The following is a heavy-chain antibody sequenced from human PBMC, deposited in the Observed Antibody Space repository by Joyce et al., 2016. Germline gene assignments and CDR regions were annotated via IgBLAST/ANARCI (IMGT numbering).Heavy chain of an antibody. V-gene: IGHV3-74*01. CDR1: GFSFSGYW. CDR3: VRGISARPGGPNWFDP. J-gene: IGHJ5*02. Sequence: EVQLVESGGGLVQPGGSLRLSCAASGFSFSGYWIHWVRQAPGKGMGWGERINTDGSSTRCADSVKGRFTISRDNAKNTLYLQMNSLRAEDTAVYYCVRGISARPGGPNWFDPWGQGTLVTVSS. D-gene: IGHD6-6*01. CDR2: INTDGSST.